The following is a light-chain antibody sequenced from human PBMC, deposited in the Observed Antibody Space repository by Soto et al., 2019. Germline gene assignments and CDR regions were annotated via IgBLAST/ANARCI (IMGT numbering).Light chain of an antibody. CDR1: SNDIGSYDH. CDR2: AVS. V-gene: IGLV2-14*03. CDR3: ISYTDRQSYL. J-gene: IGLJ1*01. Sequence: QSVLTQPASVSVSPGQSITISCSGTSNDIGSYDHVARYQQFPGKSPKLIIYAVSDRPSGVSDRFSGSKSGISASLTISGLQTEDEADYYCISYTDRQSYLFGTGTKVTVL.